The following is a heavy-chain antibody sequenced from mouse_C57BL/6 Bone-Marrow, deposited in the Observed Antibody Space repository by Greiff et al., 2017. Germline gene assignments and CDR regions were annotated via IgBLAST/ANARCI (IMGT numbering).Heavy chain of an antibody. V-gene: IGHV5-16*01. CDR3: ARDYGSSYWYFDV. Sequence: DVKLVESEGGLVQPGSSMKLSCTASGFTFSDYYMAWVRQVPEKGLEWVANITYDGSSTYYLDSLKSRFIISRDNAKNILYLQMSSLKTEDTATDYCARDYGSSYWYFDVWGTGTTVTVSS. J-gene: IGHJ1*03. CDR1: GFTFSDYY. CDR2: ITYDGSST. D-gene: IGHD1-1*01.